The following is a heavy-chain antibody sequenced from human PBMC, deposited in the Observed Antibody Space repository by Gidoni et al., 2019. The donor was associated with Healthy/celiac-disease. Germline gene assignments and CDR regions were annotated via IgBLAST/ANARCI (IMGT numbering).Heavy chain of an antibody. CDR3: AKAIFSSWFFDL. J-gene: IGHJ2*01. V-gene: IGHV3-23*01. Sequence: EMQLLESGGGLVPPGESLRLSCAASGFAFSSYARTWVRQVPGKGLEGVSSIGSSASYTYYADSVKGRFTISRDNSKNTLYLQLSSLRAEDTAVYYCAKAIFSSWFFDLWGRGTLVTVSS. CDR2: IGSSASYT. CDR1: GFAFSSYA.